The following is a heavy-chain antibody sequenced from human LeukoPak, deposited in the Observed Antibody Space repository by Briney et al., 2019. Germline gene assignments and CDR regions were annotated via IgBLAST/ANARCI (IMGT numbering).Heavy chain of an antibody. Sequence: PSQTLSLTCTVSGCSISSGGYYWSWIRQHPGKGLEWIGYIYYSGSTYYNPSLKSRVTMSVDTSKNQFSLKLSSVTAADTAVYYCARVYYYDSSGYPVFDYWGQGTLVTVSS. CDR1: GCSISSGGYY. D-gene: IGHD3-22*01. CDR2: IYYSGST. CDR3: ARVYYYDSSGYPVFDY. J-gene: IGHJ4*02. V-gene: IGHV4-31*03.